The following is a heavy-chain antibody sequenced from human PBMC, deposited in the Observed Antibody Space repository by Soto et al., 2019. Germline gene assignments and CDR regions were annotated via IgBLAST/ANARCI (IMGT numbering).Heavy chain of an antibody. CDR1: GGSIISGDFS. J-gene: IGHJ4*02. V-gene: IGHV4-30-2*01. D-gene: IGHD3-22*01. Sequence: SETLSLTCAVSGGSIISGDFSWNWIRQAPGKGLEYIGYIYYGGSTYYNPSLQSRVTMSVDRSRNQFSLKLNSVTAADTAVYYCARVRREYDNSGPVDYWGQGTLVTVSS. CDR3: ARVRREYDNSGPVDY. CDR2: IYYGGST.